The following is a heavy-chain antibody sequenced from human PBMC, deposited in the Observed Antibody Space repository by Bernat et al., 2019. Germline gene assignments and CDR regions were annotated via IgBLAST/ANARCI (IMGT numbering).Heavy chain of an antibody. CDR1: GFTVSSNY. Sequence: EVQLVESGGGLVQPGGSLRLSCAASGFTVSSNYMSWVRQAPGKGLEWVSVIYSGGSTYYADSVKGRFTISRDNSKNTLYLQMSSLRAEDTAVYYCARYGYYDFWSGPLAFDIWGQGTMVTVSS. J-gene: IGHJ3*02. CDR2: IYSGGST. V-gene: IGHV3-66*01. D-gene: IGHD3-3*01. CDR3: ARYGYYDFWSGPLAFDI.